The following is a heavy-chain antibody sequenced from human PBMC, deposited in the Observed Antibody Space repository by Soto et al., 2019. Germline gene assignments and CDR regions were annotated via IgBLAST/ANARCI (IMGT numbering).Heavy chain of an antibody. CDR2: FSVGGRRT. Sequence: PGGSLRLSCVASGLTFSNYAMNWVRQAPGEGLEWVSGFSVGGRRTYYADSMKGRFAVSRDMPKNTVYLQMDGLRAEDTAVYYCAAHTFCSGGTCYPPDYYFDFWGPGTLVTVS. CDR1: GLTFSNYA. D-gene: IGHD2-15*01. V-gene: IGHV3-23*01. J-gene: IGHJ4*02. CDR3: AAHTFCSGGTCYPPDYYFDF.